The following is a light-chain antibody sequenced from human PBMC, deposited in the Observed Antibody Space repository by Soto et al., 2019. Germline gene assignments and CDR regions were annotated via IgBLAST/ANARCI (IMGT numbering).Light chain of an antibody. V-gene: IGKV1-5*03. J-gene: IGKJ1*01. CDR1: QTISNW. Sequence: EIQMTQSPSTLSASVGDRVTITRRARQTISNWLAWYQQKPGKAPKFLIYTVSTLESGVPSRFSGAGSGTEFSLTISSLQPDDFATYYCQQYKTYPWTCRQGTKV. CDR2: TVS. CDR3: QQYKTYPWT.